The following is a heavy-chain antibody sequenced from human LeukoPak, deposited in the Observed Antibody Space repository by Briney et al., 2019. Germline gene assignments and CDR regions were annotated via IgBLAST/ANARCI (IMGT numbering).Heavy chain of an antibody. Sequence: ASVKVSCKASGCDFTSFDVNWMRQAPGQGLEWMGWVNPNSGNTGYAQKFQGRVTMTRNTSINTAYMELSNLGSDDTAVYYCARGTPYCSSASCYNYWGQGSLVTVSS. CDR2: VNPNSGNT. CDR1: GCDFTSFD. J-gene: IGHJ4*02. D-gene: IGHD2-2*02. CDR3: ARGTPYCSSASCYNY. V-gene: IGHV1-8*01.